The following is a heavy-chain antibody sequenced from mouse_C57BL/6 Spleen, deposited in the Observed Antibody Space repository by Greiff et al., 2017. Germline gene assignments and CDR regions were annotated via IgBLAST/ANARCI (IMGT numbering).Heavy chain of an antibody. D-gene: IGHD1-2*01. J-gene: IGHJ2*01. CDR3: ARFGTTALDY. CDR2: IHPNSGST. Sequence: QVQLQQPGAELVKPGASVKLSCKASGYTFTSYWMHWVKQRPGQGLEWIGMIHPNSGSTNYNEKFNSKATLTVDKSSSTAYMQLSSLTSEDSAVYYCARFGTTALDYWGQGTTLTVSS. V-gene: IGHV1-64*01. CDR1: GYTFTSYW.